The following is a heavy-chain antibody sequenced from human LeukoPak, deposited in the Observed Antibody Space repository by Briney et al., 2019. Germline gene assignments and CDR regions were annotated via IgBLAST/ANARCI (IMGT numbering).Heavy chain of an antibody. CDR2: INGGGGNT. D-gene: IGHD2-15*01. V-gene: IGHV3-23*01. CDR1: GITFSRFW. J-gene: IGHJ4*02. CDR3: AKSVVVITFRFDD. Sequence: GGSLRLSCAASGITFSRFWMSWVRQAPGKGLEWVSAINGGGGNTYYADSVKGRFTISRDNSKNMVYLQMNSLRADDTAVYYCAKSVVVITFRFDDWGQGALVTVSS.